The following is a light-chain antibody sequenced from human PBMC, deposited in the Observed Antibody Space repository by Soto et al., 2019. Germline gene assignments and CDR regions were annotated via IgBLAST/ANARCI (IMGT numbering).Light chain of an antibody. Sequence: QSVLTQPASVSGSPGQSITISCTGTSSDVGGYNYVSWYQQHPGKAPKLMIYDVSNRPSGVSNRFSGSKSGNTASLTISGLRAEDEADYYCSSYTSSSTPLYVFGTG. CDR2: DVS. CDR3: SSYTSSSTPLYV. J-gene: IGLJ1*01. V-gene: IGLV2-14*01. CDR1: SSDVGGYNY.